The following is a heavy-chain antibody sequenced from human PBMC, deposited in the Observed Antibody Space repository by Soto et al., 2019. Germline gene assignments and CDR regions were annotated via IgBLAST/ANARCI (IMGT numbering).Heavy chain of an antibody. CDR1: DDSITGSGYY. CDR3: ARGGSVTYHV. V-gene: IGHV4-31*02. CDR2: IYYRGST. D-gene: IGHD3-10*01. J-gene: IGHJ4*02. Sequence: SETLSLTCSVSDDSITGSGYYWSWIRQHPAKGLEWIGSIYYRGSTYYNPSLRSRGTISLDPSQARLSLRLTSLTAADTATYYCARGGSVTYHVWGQGPMGTVSS.